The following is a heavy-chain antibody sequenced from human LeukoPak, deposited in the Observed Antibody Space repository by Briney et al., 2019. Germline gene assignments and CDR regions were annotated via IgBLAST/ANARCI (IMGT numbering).Heavy chain of an antibody. CDR2: ISAYNGNT. D-gene: IGHD6-19*01. V-gene: IGHV1-18*01. CDR1: GYTFTSYG. CDR3: AGDVGYSSGQGFDP. J-gene: IGHJ5*02. Sequence: GASVKVSCKASGYTFTSYGISWVRQAPGQGLEWMGWISAYNGNTNYAQKLQGRVTMTTNTSTSTAYMELRSLRSDDTAVYYCAGDVGYSSGQGFDPWGQGTLVTVSS.